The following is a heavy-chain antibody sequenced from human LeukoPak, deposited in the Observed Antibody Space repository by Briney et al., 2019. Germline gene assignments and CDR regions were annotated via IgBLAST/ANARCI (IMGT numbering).Heavy chain of an antibody. V-gene: IGHV3-23*01. CDR1: GFTFSSSA. J-gene: IGHJ4*02. CDR2: INDSGAIT. CDR3: AKPKDNSLYCFDY. D-gene: IGHD1-20*01. Sequence: PGGSLRLSCAASGFTFSSSAMSWVRQAPGKGLEWVSEINDSGAITFYPDSVKGRFTISRDNSKNTLYLQMSSLRAEDTAVYYCAKPKDNSLYCFDYWGQGTLVTVSS.